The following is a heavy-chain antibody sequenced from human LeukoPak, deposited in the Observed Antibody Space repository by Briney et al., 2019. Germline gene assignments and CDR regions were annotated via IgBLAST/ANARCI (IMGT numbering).Heavy chain of an antibody. CDR1: GASFNRYY. J-gene: IGHJ4*02. D-gene: IGHD3-10*01. V-gene: IGHV4-4*07. CDR2: IYSSGTT. Sequence: SETLSLTCTVSGASFNRYYWSWIRKAAGKGLEWIGRIYSSGTTNYNPSLESRVTISVDTSKNQFSLKLSSVTAADTAVYYCAREELLAFDYWGQGTLVTVSS. CDR3: AREELLAFDY.